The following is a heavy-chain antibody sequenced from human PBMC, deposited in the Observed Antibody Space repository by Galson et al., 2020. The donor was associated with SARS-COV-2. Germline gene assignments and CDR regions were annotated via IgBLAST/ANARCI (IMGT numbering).Heavy chain of an antibody. J-gene: IGHJ4*02. CDR1: GYTFTNYV. D-gene: IGHD6-13*01. CDR3: ARNRVSYSSQSSHQY. Sequence: ASVKVSCKASGYTFTNYVINWVRQAPGQGLEWMGWINPYNGHTDYAQNFQGRVTMTTDTSTSTASMELRSLRSDDTAVYYCARNRVSYSSQSSHQYWGQGTLVTVSS. V-gene: IGHV1-18*04. CDR2: INPYNGHT.